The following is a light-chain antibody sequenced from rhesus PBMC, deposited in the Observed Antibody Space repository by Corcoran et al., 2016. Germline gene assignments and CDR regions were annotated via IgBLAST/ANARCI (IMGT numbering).Light chain of an antibody. CDR3: QQHNSYPLT. J-gene: IGKJ4*01. CDR1: QGISSY. CDR2: TAS. V-gene: IGKV1-25*01. Sequence: DIQMTQSPSSLSASVGDTVTITCRASQGISSYLAWYQQTPGKAPKLLIYTASTLHSGVPSRFSGSGAGTDVTLTISSLQPEDFATYYCQQHNSYPLTFGGETKVEIK.